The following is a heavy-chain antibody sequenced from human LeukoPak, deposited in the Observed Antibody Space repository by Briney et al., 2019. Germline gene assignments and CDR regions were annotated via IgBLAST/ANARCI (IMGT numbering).Heavy chain of an antibody. D-gene: IGHD3-10*02. CDR3: AELGITMIGGV. CDR1: GFTFSSSS. CDR2: ISSSGSTI. J-gene: IGHJ6*04. V-gene: IGHV3-48*04. Sequence: GGSLRLSCAASGFTFSSSSMNWVRQAPGKGLEWVSYISSSGSTIYYADSVKGRFTISRDNARNSLYLQMNSLRAENTAVYYCAELGITMIGGVWGKGTTVTISS.